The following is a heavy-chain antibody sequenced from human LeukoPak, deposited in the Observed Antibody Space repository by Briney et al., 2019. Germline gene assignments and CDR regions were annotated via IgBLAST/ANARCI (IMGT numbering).Heavy chain of an antibody. D-gene: IGHD2-2*02. CDR1: GGSISSSSYY. J-gene: IGHJ5*02. V-gene: IGHV4-39*01. CDR2: IYYSGST. Sequence: SETLSLTCTVSGGSISSSSYYWGWIRQPPGKGLEWIGSIYYSGSTYYNPSLKSRVTISVDTSKNQFSLKLSSVTAADTAVYYCARDPDCDSTSCYIGPYNWFDPWGQGTLVTVSS. CDR3: ARDPDCDSTSCYIGPYNWFDP.